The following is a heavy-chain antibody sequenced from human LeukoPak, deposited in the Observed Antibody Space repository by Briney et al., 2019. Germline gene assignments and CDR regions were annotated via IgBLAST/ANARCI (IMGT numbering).Heavy chain of an antibody. Sequence: GGSLRLSCAASGFTFSSYCMSWVRQAPGKGLEWVANIRQDGSEKYYVESVEGRFTISSDNAKNSLYLQMNSLRAEDTAVYYCARVRGGVWGRHHYDYWGQGTLVTVSS. CDR1: GFTFSSYC. CDR3: ARVRGGVWGRHHYDY. D-gene: IGHD3-16*01. J-gene: IGHJ4*02. V-gene: IGHV3-7*01. CDR2: IRQDGSEK.